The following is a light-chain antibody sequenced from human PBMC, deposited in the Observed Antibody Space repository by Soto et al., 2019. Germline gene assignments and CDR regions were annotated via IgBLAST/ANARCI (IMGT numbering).Light chain of an antibody. CDR2: PAS. CDR1: QDITTY. V-gene: IGKV1-33*01. CDR3: QQYDNLPLT. J-gene: IGKJ4*01. Sequence: DIQMTQSPSSLSASAGDRVTITCQASQDITTYLNWYQQKPGKAPKLLIYPASDVETGVPSRFSGSGSGTDFTFTISSLQPEDVATYYCQQYDNLPLTFGGGTTVEI.